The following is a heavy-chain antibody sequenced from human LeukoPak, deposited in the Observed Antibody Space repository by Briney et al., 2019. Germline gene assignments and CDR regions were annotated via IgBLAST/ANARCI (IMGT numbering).Heavy chain of an antibody. CDR3: ARGDSCPTY. V-gene: IGHV3-48*03. D-gene: IGHD2-15*01. Sequence: GGSLRLSFTASGFTFSSYEMNWVRPAPGRGLEWVSYINSGGTTIYYADSVKGRFTISRDNAKNSLYLQMNSLRAEDTAVYYCARGDSCPTYWGQGTLVTVSS. CDR2: INSGGTTI. J-gene: IGHJ4*02. CDR1: GFTFSSYE.